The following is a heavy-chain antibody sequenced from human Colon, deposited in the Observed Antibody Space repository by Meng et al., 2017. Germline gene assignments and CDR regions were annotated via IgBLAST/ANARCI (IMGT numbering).Heavy chain of an antibody. V-gene: IGHV4-4*02. CDR1: GGSISSTNW. CDR2: ISQSGSS. Sequence: QVHRKESGPGLVKPSGTLSLTWAVSGGSISSTNWWSWIRQPPGKGLEWIGEISQSGSSNYNPSLKSRVTMSLDKFKNHFFLNLSSVSAADTAVYYCAREDGSIGFTPAGQWGQGTLVTVAS. D-gene: IGHD1-26*01. CDR3: AREDGSIGFTPAGQ. J-gene: IGHJ1*01.